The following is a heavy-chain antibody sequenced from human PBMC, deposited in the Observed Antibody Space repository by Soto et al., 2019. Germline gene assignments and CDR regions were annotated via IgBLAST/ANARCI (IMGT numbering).Heavy chain of an antibody. Sequence: PGGSLRLSCTASGFTFGDYAMICFLPYPGKGLDWVGFIRSKAYGGTTEYAASVKGRFTISRDDSKSIAYLQMNSLKTEDTAVYYCTRDPGIYYDSSGYYYYWGQGTLVTVSS. D-gene: IGHD3-22*01. CDR3: TRDPGIYYDSSGYYYY. J-gene: IGHJ4*02. CDR2: IRSKAYGGTT. V-gene: IGHV3-49*03. CDR1: GFTFGDYA.